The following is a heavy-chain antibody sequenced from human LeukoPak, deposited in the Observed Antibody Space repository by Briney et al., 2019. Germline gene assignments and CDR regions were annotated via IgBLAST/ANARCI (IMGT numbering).Heavy chain of an antibody. CDR1: GFTFSTYS. D-gene: IGHD3-22*01. CDR3: ARRCYYYDSNESCDY. CDR2: ISSGRGYI. J-gene: IGHJ4*02. V-gene: IGHV3-21*01. Sequence: GGSLTLSCAASGFTFSTYSMNWVRQAPGKGLEWVSSISSGRGYIYYADSVKGRFSISRDNAKNSLYLQMNSLRAEDTAVYYCARRCYYYDSNESCDYWGQGTLVTVSS.